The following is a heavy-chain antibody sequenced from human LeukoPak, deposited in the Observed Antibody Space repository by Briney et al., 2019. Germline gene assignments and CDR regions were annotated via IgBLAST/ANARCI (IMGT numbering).Heavy chain of an antibody. CDR1: GFDFSNFA. J-gene: IGHJ6*02. V-gene: IGHV3-30*04. D-gene: IGHD1-26*01. Sequence: GGSLRLSCAASGFDFSNFAMHWVRQAPGKGLEWLAIISFDGSIKLYVDSVKGRGTISRDNSKNTLSLQMNSLRPKDTAVYYCAKEMSGASTGPDDFVYAMDVWGQGTSVTVSS. CDR3: AKEMSGASTGPDDFVYAMDV. CDR2: ISFDGSIK.